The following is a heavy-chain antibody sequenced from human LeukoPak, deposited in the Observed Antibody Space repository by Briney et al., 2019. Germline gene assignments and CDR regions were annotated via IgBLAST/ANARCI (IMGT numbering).Heavy chain of an antibody. CDR2: ISYDGSNK. Sequence: PGGSLRLSCAASGFTFSSYAMHWVRQAPGKGLEWVAVISYDGSNKYYADSVKGRFTISRDNSKNTLYLQMNSLRAEDTAVYYCARSAEDYYGGTAYMDVWGKGTTVTVSS. CDR1: GFTFSSYA. D-gene: IGHD4-23*01. V-gene: IGHV3-30-3*01. J-gene: IGHJ6*03. CDR3: ARSAEDYYGGTAYMDV.